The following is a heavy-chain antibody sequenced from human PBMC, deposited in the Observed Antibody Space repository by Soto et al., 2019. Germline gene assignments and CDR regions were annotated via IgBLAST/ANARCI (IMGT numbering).Heavy chain of an antibody. V-gene: IGHV3-21*01. Sequence: EVHLVESGGGLVKPGGSLRLSCAASGFTFSNFGMNWVRQAPGKGLEWVSSISSSSNYIYYADSVRGRFTISRDNAKNSLSLQMNSLRAEDTAIYYCARGLRSLRSSLDYWGQGTLVTVSS. CDR2: ISSSSNYI. J-gene: IGHJ4*02. CDR3: ARGLRSLRSSLDY. D-gene: IGHD3-16*01. CDR1: GFTFSNFG.